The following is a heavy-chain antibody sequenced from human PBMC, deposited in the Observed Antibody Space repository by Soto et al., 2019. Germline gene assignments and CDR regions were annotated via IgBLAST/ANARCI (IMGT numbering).Heavy chain of an antibody. J-gene: IGHJ6*02. CDR1: GYTFTSYG. V-gene: IGHV1-18*01. CDR2: ISAYNGNT. Sequence: ASVKVSCKASGYTFTSYGISCVVQSALQWREGMGCISAYNGNTNYAQKLQGRVTMTTDTSTSTAYMELRSLRSDDTAVYYCARDLFCSSTSCSIYYYYYGMDVWGQGTTVTVSS. D-gene: IGHD2-2*01. CDR3: ARDLFCSSTSCSIYYYYYGMDV.